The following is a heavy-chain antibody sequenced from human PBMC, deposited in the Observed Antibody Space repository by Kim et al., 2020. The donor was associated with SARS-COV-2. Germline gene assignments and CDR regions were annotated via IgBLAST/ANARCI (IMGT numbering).Heavy chain of an antibody. J-gene: IGHJ4*02. CDR1: GGSFSGYY. D-gene: IGHD2-21*01. CDR3: ARGPVISY. V-gene: IGHV4-34*01. CDR2: INHSGST. Sequence: SETLSLICAVYGGSFSGYYWSWIRQPPGKGLEWIGEINHSGSTNYNPSLKSRVTISVDTSKNQFSLKLSSVTAADTAVYYCARGPVISYWGQGTLVTVSS.